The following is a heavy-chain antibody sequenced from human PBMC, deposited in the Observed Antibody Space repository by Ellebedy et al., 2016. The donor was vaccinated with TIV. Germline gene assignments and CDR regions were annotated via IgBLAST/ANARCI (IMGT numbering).Heavy chain of an antibody. V-gene: IGHV4-59*08. Sequence: MPSETLSLTCTVSGGSISSYYWSWIRQPPGKGLEWIGYIYYSGSTNYNPSLKSRVTISVDTSKNQFSLKLSSVTAADTAVYYCASGAQLLWFGELFAAFDIWGQGTMVTVSS. CDR1: GGSISSYY. CDR2: IYYSGST. J-gene: IGHJ3*02. D-gene: IGHD3-10*01. CDR3: ASGAQLLWFGELFAAFDI.